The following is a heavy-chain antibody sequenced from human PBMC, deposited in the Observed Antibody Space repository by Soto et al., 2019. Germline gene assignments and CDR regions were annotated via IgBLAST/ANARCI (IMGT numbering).Heavy chain of an antibody. V-gene: IGHV3-11*01. CDR1: GFTFSDYY. D-gene: IGHD3-3*01. CDR2: ISSRGSTI. CDR3: ARELEALGLDL. Sequence: QVQLVESGGDLVKPGGSLRLSCEASGFTFSDYYMSWIRQAPGKGLERVSYISSRGSTIYYADSVKGRFTISRDNAKNSLYLQMNTLRAEDTAVYYCARELEALGLDLWGRGTLVTVSS. J-gene: IGHJ2*01.